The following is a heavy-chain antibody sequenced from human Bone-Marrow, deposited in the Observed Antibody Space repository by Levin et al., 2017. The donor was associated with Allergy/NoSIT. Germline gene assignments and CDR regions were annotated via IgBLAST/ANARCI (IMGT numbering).Heavy chain of an antibody. D-gene: IGHD3-10*01. J-gene: IGHJ4*02. CDR2: IYSGGDT. CDR3: GRDGPGGGH. CDR1: GVTVFNNY. V-gene: IGHV3-66*01. Sequence: PGESLKISCTASGVTVFNNYFMWVRQAPGKGLEWVSHIYSGGDTNYADSVKGRFSVSRDNSKNTVYLQMNSLRADDTAVYYCGRDGPGGGHWGPGTQVTVSS.